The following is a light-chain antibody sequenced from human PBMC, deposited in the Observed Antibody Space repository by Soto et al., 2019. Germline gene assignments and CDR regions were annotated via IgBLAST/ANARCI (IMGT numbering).Light chain of an antibody. CDR3: QSYDSSLGVV. V-gene: IGLV1-40*01. CDR1: SSNIGAGYD. Sequence: QAVVTQPPSVSGAPGQRVTISCTGSSSNIGAGYDVHWYQQLPGTAPKLLIYGNSNRPSGVPDRFSGSKSGTSASQAITGLQAEDEADYYCQSYDSSLGVVFGGGTKLTVL. CDR2: GNS. J-gene: IGLJ2*01.